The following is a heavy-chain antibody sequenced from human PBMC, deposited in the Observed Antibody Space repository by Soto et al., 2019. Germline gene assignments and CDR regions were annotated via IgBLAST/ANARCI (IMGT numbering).Heavy chain of an antibody. V-gene: IGHV3-23*01. CDR2: ISGSGGST. D-gene: IGHD2-2*03. Sequence: GGSLRLSCAASGFTFSSYWMHWVRQAPGKGLEWVSAISGSGGSTYYADSGKGRFPISRDNSKNTLYLQMNSLRAEDTAVYYCAKGDGYCSSTSCYGYYYYYGMDVWGQGTTVTVSS. J-gene: IGHJ6*02. CDR3: AKGDGYCSSTSCYGYYYYYGMDV. CDR1: GFTFSSYW.